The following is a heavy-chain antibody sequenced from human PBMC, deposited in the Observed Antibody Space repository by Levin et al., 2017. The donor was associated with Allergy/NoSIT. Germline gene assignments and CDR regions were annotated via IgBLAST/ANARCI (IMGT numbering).Heavy chain of an antibody. CDR1: GFTFSSYA. J-gene: IGHJ4*02. V-gene: IGHV3-23*01. CDR2: ISGSADST. CDR3: AKTLSFIVMVSSYSY. Sequence: LSLTCAASGFTFSSYAMSWVRQAPGKGLEWVSAISGSADSTYYADSVKGRFTISRDNSKNTLYLQMNSLRAEDTAVYYCAKTLSFIVMVSSYSYWGQGTLVTVSS. D-gene: IGHD3-22*01.